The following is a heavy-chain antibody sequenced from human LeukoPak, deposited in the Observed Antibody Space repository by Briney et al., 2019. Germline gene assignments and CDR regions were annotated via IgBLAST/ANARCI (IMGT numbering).Heavy chain of an antibody. V-gene: IGHV4-31*03. CDR1: GGSISSGGYY. D-gene: IGHD1-26*01. CDR3: ARYREGAGAFDI. CDR2: IYYSGST. J-gene: IGHJ3*02. Sequence: PSETLSLTCTVSGGSISSGGYYWSWIRQHTGQGLEWIGYIYYSGSTYYNPSLKSRVTISVDTSKNQFSLKLSSVTAADTAVYYCARYREGAGAFDIWGQGTMVTVSS.